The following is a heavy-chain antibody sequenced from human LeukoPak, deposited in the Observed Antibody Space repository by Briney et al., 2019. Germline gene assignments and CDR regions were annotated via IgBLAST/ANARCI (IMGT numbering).Heavy chain of an antibody. CDR3: AQGGSSYFDY. D-gene: IGHD1-26*01. CDR2: IYWDDDE. Sequence: TLSLTCSVSGGSISLSYYYWGWIRQPPGKALEWLGIIYWDDDERYSPSLKNRLTITQDTSKNQVVLTMTNMDPVDTATYFCAQGGSSYFDYWGQGILVTVSS. J-gene: IGHJ4*02. CDR1: GGSISLSYYY. V-gene: IGHV2-5*02.